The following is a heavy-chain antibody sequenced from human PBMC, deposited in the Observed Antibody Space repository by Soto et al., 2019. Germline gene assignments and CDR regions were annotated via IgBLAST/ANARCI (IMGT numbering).Heavy chain of an antibody. CDR2: IYYSGST. J-gene: IGHJ6*02. V-gene: IGHV4-30-4*01. CDR1: GGSISSGDYY. D-gene: IGHD1-1*01. CDR3: ARVDNWSDLPSYYYGMDV. Sequence: QVQLQESGPGLVKPSQTLSLTCTVSGGSISSGDYYWSWIRQPPGKGLEWIGYIYYSGSTYYNPSLKSRVTISVDTSKNQFSLKLSSVTAADTAVYYCARVDNWSDLPSYYYGMDVWGQGTTVTVSS.